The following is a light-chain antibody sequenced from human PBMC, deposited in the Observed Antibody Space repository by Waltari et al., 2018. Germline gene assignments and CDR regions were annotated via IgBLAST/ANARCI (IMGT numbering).Light chain of an antibody. Sequence: DVVMTQSPLSLPVTLGQPASISCKSSQSLVHSDGNTSLQWFQQRPGQSPRRLIYKVSYRDSGVPDRFSGSGSGTDFTLKTSRVEAEDVGVYYCMQGTHWPYTFGQGTKLDSK. CDR3: MQGTHWPYT. J-gene: IGKJ2*01. CDR2: KVS. V-gene: IGKV2-30*02. CDR1: QSLVHSDGNTS.